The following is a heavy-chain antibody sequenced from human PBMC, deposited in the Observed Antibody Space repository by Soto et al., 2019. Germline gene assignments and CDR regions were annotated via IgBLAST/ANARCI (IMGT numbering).Heavy chain of an antibody. CDR3: AHSHYDFWSGYPPKYYFDY. D-gene: IGHD3-3*01. CDR1: GFSLSTSGVG. Sequence: SGPTLVNPTQTLTLTCTFSGFSLSTSGVGVGWIRQPPGKALEWLALIYWDDDKRYSPSLKSRLTITKDTSKNQVVLTMTNMDPVDTATYYCAHSHYDFWSGYPPKYYFDYWGQGTLVTVSS. CDR2: IYWDDDK. J-gene: IGHJ4*02. V-gene: IGHV2-5*02.